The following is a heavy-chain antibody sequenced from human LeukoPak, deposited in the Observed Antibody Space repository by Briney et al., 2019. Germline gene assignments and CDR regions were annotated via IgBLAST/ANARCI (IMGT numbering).Heavy chain of an antibody. Sequence: ASVKVSCXASGYTFSTYGISWLRQAPGQGLEWMGWISAYNGNTNYAQKLQGRVTMTTDTSTSTAYMELRSLRSDDTAVYYCARDLIVATNRPPVLEYWGQGTLVTVSS. D-gene: IGHD5-12*01. V-gene: IGHV1-18*01. CDR1: GYTFSTYG. CDR2: ISAYNGNT. CDR3: ARDLIVATNRPPVLEY. J-gene: IGHJ4*02.